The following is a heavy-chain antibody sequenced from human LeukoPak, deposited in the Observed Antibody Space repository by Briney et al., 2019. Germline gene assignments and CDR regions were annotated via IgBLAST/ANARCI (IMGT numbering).Heavy chain of an antibody. Sequence: GGSLRLSCAASGFTFSKFPMGWVRQAPGRGLEWVSAISASGDVTFYADSLRGRFTISRDNSKNTLYLQMNSLRAEDTAVYYCAKAAPLFGVVIITPFDYWGQGTLVTVSS. CDR3: AKAAPLFGVVIITPFDY. V-gene: IGHV3-23*01. CDR1: GFTFSKFP. D-gene: IGHD3-3*01. J-gene: IGHJ4*02. CDR2: ISASGDVT.